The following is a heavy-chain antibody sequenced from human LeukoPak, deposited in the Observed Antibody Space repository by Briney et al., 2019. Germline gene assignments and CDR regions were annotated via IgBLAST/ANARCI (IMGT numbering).Heavy chain of an antibody. CDR1: GGSISSSSYY. D-gene: IGHD2-2*01. Sequence: SETLSLTCTVSGGSISSSSYYWGWLRQPPGKGLEWIGSIYYSGSTYYNPSLKSRVTISVDTSKNQFSLKLSSVTAADTAVYYCAASSSTSYLWDYGMDVWGQGTTVTVSS. J-gene: IGHJ6*02. CDR2: IYYSGST. CDR3: AASSSTSYLWDYGMDV. V-gene: IGHV4-39*01.